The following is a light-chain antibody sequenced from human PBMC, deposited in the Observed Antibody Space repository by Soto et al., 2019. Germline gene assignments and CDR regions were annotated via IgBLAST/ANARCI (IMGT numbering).Light chain of an antibody. CDR2: TAS. J-gene: IGKJ4*01. V-gene: IGKV1-39*01. Sequence: DIQMTQSPSSLSASVGDRVTITCRASQSISTYLNWYQQKPGKAPKLLIYTASSFQSGVPSRFSGSGSGTDFTLTISSLQPEDFATYYCQQSYNTLVFGGGTKLEMK. CDR3: QQSYNTLV. CDR1: QSISTY.